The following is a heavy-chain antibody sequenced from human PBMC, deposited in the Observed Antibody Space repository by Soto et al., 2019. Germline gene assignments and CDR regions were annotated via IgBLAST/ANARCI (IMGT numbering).Heavy chain of an antibody. CDR1: GGSFSGYY. CDR2: INHSGST. D-gene: IGHD2-15*01. J-gene: IGHJ6*02. Sequence: SETLSLTCAVYGGSFSGYYWSWIRQPPGKGLEWIGEINHSGSTNYNPSLKSRVTISVDTSKNQFSLKLSSVTAADTAVYYCARSARKRTVVTLPNADYYYYGMDVWGQGTTVTVSS. CDR3: ARSARKRTVVTLPNADYYYYGMDV. V-gene: IGHV4-34*01.